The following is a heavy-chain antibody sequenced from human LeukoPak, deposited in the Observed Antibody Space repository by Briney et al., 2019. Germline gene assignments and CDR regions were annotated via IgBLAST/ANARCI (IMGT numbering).Heavy chain of an antibody. CDR3: ASDSTYYYDSSGLFY. CDR2: IIPIFGTA. J-gene: IGHJ4*02. Sequence: ASVKVSCKASGGTFSSYAISWVRQAPGQGLEWMGGIIPIFGTANYAQKFQGRVTITADESTSTAYMELSSLRSEDTAVYYCASDSTYYYDSSGLFYWGQGTLVTVSS. V-gene: IGHV1-69*13. CDR1: GGTFSSYA. D-gene: IGHD3-22*01.